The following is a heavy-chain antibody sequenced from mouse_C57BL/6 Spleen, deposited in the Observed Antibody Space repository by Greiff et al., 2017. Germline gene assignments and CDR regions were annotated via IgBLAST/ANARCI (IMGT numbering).Heavy chain of an antibody. Sequence: QVQLQESGAELVKPGASVKMSCKASGYTFTSYWITWVKQRPGQGLEWIGDIYPGSGSTNYNEKFKSKATLTVDTSSSTAYMQLSSLTSEDSAVYYCARGATMVTTAYWGQGTLVTVSA. D-gene: IGHD2-2*01. CDR2: IYPGSGST. CDR1: GYTFTSYW. J-gene: IGHJ3*01. V-gene: IGHV1-55*01. CDR3: ARGATMVTTAY.